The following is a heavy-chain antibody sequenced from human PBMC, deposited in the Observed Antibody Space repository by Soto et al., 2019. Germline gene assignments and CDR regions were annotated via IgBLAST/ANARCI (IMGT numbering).Heavy chain of an antibody. CDR2: INPSGGST. CDR1: GYTFTSYY. J-gene: IGHJ6*02. V-gene: IGHV1-46*01. Sequence: ASVEVSCKASGYTFTSYYMHWVRQAPGQGLEWMGIINPSGGSTSYAQKFQGRVTMTRDTSTSTVYMELSSLRSEDTAVYYCARDPLSDYYDSSGYYSGPYYYGMDVWGQGTTVTVSS. D-gene: IGHD3-22*01. CDR3: ARDPLSDYYDSSGYYSGPYYYGMDV.